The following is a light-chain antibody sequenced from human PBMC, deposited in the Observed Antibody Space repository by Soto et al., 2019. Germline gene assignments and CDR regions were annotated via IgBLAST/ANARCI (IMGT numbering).Light chain of an antibody. J-gene: IGLJ2*01. CDR3: SSYTSSSTQ. Sequence: QSALTQPASVSGSPGQSITISCTGTSSDVGGYNYVSWYQQHPDKAPKLMIYDVSNRPSGVSNRFSGSKSGNTASLTISGLQAEDEADYYCSSYTSSSTQFGGGTKLTVL. V-gene: IGLV2-14*01. CDR2: DVS. CDR1: SSDVGGYNY.